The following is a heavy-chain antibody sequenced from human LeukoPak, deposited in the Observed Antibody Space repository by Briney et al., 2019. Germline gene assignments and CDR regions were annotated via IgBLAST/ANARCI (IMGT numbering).Heavy chain of an antibody. J-gene: IGHJ3*02. CDR1: EYTFTGYY. CDR2: ISPNSGGT. CDR3: ARTLVVINDAFDI. V-gene: IGHV1-2*02. D-gene: IGHD3-22*01. Sequence: GASVTVSCKTSEYTFTGYYMHWVRQAPGQGLEWMGWISPNSGGTNYAQKFQGRVSMTGDTSISTAYMELSRLRSDDTAVYYCARTLVVINDAFDIWGQGTMVTVSS.